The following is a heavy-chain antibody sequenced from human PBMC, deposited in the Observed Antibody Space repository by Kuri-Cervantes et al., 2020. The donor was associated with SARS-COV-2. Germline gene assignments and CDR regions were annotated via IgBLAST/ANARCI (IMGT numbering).Heavy chain of an antibody. CDR2: IYSGGTT. D-gene: IGHD2-2*01. J-gene: IGHJ4*02. Sequence: GESLKISCAVSGFTASSNYMSWVRQVPGKGLEWVSVIYSGGTTYYADSVKGRFTISRDNSKNTLYLQMNSLRAEDTAVYYCARGVRVGSSASCCNFDYWGQGTLVTVSS. CDR1: GFTASSNY. CDR3: ARGVRVGSSASCCNFDY. V-gene: IGHV3-66*01.